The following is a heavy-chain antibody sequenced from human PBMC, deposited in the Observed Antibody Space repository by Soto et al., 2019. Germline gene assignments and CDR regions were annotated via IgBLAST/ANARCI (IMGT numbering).Heavy chain of an antibody. CDR3: ARSNYDILTGYHDRYYYYYGMDV. J-gene: IGHJ6*02. CDR2: IYYSGST. CDR1: GGSISSGGYY. V-gene: IGHV4-39*01. Sequence: SETLSLTCTVSGGSISSGGYYWSWIRQHPGKGLEWIGSIYYSGSTYYNPSLKSRVTISVDTSKNQFSLKLSSVTAADTAVYYCARSNYDILTGYHDRYYYYYGMDVWGQGTTVTVSS. D-gene: IGHD3-9*01.